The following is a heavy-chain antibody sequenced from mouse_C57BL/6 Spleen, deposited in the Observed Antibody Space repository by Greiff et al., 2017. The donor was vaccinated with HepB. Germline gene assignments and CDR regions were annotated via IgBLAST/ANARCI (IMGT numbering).Heavy chain of an antibody. J-gene: IGHJ1*03. Sequence: QVQLQQSGPELVKPGASVKISCKASGYAFSSSWMNWVKQRPGKGLEWIGRIYPGDGDTNYNGKFKGKATFTTDKSSSTAYMKLSSLTSEDSAVYFCERIVDVWGTGTTVTVSS. V-gene: IGHV1-82*01. CDR1: GYAFSSSW. CDR3: ERIVDV. CDR2: IYPGDGDT.